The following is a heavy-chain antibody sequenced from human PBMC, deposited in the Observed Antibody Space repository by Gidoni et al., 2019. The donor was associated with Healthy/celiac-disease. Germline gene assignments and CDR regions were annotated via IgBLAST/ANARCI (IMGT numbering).Heavy chain of an antibody. Sequence: QVQLVQSGAEVKKPGASVKVSCKASGYTFTGHYMQWVRQAPGQGLEWMGWINPNSGGTNYAQKFQGRVTMTRDTSISTAYMELSRLRSDDTALYYCARVGRYCSSTSCPLGYWGQGTLVTVSS. CDR2: INPNSGGT. V-gene: IGHV1-2*02. D-gene: IGHD2-2*01. CDR1: GYTFTGHY. CDR3: ARVGRYCSSTSCPLGY. J-gene: IGHJ4*02.